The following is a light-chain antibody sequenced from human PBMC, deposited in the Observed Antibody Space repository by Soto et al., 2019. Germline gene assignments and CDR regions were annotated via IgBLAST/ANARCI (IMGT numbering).Light chain of an antibody. CDR2: EGK. CDR1: SSDIGSYNR. Sequence: QSALTQPPSVSGSPGQSVTISCTGTSSDIGSYNRVSWYQQPPGTAPKLMIFEGKNRLSGVPDRFSGSKSGNTASLTISGLQAEDEADYYCTSYTSSNTVVFGGGTKVTV. V-gene: IGLV2-18*02. J-gene: IGLJ3*02. CDR3: TSYTSSNTVV.